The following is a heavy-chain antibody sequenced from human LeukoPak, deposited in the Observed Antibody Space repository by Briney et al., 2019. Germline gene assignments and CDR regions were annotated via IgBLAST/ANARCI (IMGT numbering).Heavy chain of an antibody. Sequence: HPGGSLRLSCAASGFTFSNYWMNWVRQAPGKGLVWVSHINLDGSSTNYAESVKGRFTISRDNAKNTLYLQMNSLRAEDTAVYYCARNYYITWGQGTLVTVSS. V-gene: IGHV3-74*01. CDR2: INLDGSST. D-gene: IGHD3-22*01. J-gene: IGHJ5*02. CDR1: GFTFSNYW. CDR3: ARNYYIT.